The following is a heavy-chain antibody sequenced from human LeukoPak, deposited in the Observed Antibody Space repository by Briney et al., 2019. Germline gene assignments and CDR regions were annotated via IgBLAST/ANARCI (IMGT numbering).Heavy chain of an antibody. CDR1: GDSISSYY. V-gene: IGHV4-59*01. CDR2: IYYGGNT. CDR3: ARAFSGSGSYYSEMLYYYYYMDV. D-gene: IGHD3-10*01. Sequence: SETLSLTCTVSGDSISSYYWSWIRQPPGKGLEWIGYIYYGGNTKYDPSLKSRVTISVDTSTNQISLKLNSVTAADTAVYYRARAFSGSGSYYSEMLYYYYYMDVWGKGTTVTISS. J-gene: IGHJ6*03.